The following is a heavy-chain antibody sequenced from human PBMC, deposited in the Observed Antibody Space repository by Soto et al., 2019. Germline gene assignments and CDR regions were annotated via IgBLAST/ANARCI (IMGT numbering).Heavy chain of an antibody. CDR3: ARDHYDSSGYPSLFYYYYGMDV. D-gene: IGHD3-22*01. J-gene: IGHJ6*02. Sequence: QVQLVESGGGVVQPGRSLRLSCAASGFTFSSYAMHWVRQAPGKGLEWVAVISYDGSNKYYADSVKGRFTISRDNSKNTLYLQMNRLRAEDTAVYYCARDHYDSSGYPSLFYYYYGMDVWGQGTTVTVSS. CDR2: ISYDGSNK. V-gene: IGHV3-30-3*01. CDR1: GFTFSSYA.